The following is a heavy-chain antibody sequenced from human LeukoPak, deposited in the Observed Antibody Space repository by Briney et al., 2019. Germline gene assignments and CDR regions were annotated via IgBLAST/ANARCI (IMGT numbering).Heavy chain of an antibody. V-gene: IGHV3-30*02. Sequence: GGPLTLSCAASGFTFSSYGMHWVRQAPGKGLEWVAFIRYDGSNKYYSDSVKGRFTISRDNSENTLYLQMSSLRTEDTAVYYCAKFSSKWSNAYYLADSWGKGTLVSVSS. CDR1: GFTFSSYG. D-gene: IGHD1-26*01. J-gene: IGHJ4*02. CDR3: AKFSSKWSNAYYLADS. CDR2: IRYDGSNK.